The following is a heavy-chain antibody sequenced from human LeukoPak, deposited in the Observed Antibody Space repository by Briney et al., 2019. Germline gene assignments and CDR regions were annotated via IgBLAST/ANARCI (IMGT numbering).Heavy chain of an antibody. CDR3: AGPSGYSSGWGFDY. CDR1: GYTFTNYA. CDR2: INAGNGNT. Sequence: ASVKVSCKASGYTFTNYAMHWVRQAPGQRLEWMGWINAGNGNTKYSQKFQGRVTITRDTSASTAYMELSSLRSEDTAVYYCAGPSGYSSGWGFDYWGQGTLVTVSS. V-gene: IGHV1-3*01. J-gene: IGHJ4*02. D-gene: IGHD6-19*01.